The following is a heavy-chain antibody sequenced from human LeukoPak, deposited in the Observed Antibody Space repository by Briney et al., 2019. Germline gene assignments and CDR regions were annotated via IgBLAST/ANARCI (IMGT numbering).Heavy chain of an antibody. CDR1: GFTFSSYS. V-gene: IGHV3-21*01. D-gene: IGHD6-19*01. J-gene: IGHJ4*02. CDR2: ISSSSYI. Sequence: GGSLRLSCAASGFTFSSYSMDWVRQAPGKGLEWVSSISSSSYIYYADSVKGRFTISRDNAKNSLYLQMNSLRAEDTAVYYCARDVWYSSGSFDYWGQGTLVTVSS. CDR3: ARDVWYSSGSFDY.